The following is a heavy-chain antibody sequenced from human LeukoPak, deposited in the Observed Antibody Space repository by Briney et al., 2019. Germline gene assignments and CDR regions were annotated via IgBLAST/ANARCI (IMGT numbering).Heavy chain of an antibody. J-gene: IGHJ5*02. CDR3: ARGKYYYDSSGPECWFDP. CDR2: INHSGST. CDR1: GGSFSGYY. D-gene: IGHD3-22*01. V-gene: IGHV4-34*01. Sequence: PSETLSLTCAVYGGSFSGYYWSWIRQPPGKGLEWIGEINHSGSTNYNPSLKSRVTMSVDTSKNQFSLKLSSVTAADTAVYYCARGKYYYDSSGPECWFDPWGQGTLVTVSS.